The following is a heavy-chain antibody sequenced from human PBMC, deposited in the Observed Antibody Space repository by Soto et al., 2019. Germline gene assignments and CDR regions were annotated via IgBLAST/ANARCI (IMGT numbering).Heavy chain of an antibody. CDR3: ARHENKELWFCRLFDL. J-gene: IGHJ5*02. CDR1: AFTFSDYG. D-gene: IGHD5-18*01. Sequence: EVQVLESGGGLVQPGGSLRLSCAASAFTFSDYGMSWVRQAPGKGWEWVSAISGSGVTTYYADSVKGRFTISRDSSKNTVSLQMNSLRVEDTAVYYCARHENKELWFCRLFDLWGQGALVSVSS. CDR2: ISGSGVTT. V-gene: IGHV3-23*01.